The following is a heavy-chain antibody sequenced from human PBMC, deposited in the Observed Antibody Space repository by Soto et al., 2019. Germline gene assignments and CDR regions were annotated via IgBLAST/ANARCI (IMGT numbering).Heavy chain of an antibody. V-gene: IGHV5-51*01. D-gene: IGHD5-12*01. Sequence: PGESLKISCKGSGYSFSNNWIGWVRQMPRKGLEWMGIIYPGAADTLYTPSFQGQVTFSSDRSISTAYRQWTSLKASDTAIYYCARLSGYAGDYCDGIDDWGQGTTVTVSS. J-gene: IGHJ6*02. CDR2: IYPGAADT. CDR3: ARLSGYAGDYCDGIDD. CDR1: GYSFSNNW.